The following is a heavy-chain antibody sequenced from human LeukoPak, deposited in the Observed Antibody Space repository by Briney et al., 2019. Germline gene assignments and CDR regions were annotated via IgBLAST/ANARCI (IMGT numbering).Heavy chain of an antibody. D-gene: IGHD2-2*01. J-gene: IGHJ4*02. CDR3: ARDRRCSSTSCYYFDY. CDR1: GFTFSSYW. CDR2: IKQDGSEK. Sequence: GGSLRLSCAASGFTFSSYWMTWVRKAPGKGLEWGANIKQDGSEKYYVDSVKGRFTISRDNAKNSLYLQMNSLRAEDTAVYYCARDRRCSSTSCYYFDYWGQGTLVTVSS. V-gene: IGHV3-7*04.